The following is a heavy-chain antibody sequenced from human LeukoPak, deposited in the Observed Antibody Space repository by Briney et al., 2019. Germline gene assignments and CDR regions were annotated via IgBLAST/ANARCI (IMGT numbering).Heavy chain of an antibody. CDR3: TRAGRYCSGGSCYSFY. D-gene: IGHD2-15*01. Sequence: GGSLRLSCTASGFTFGDYAMSWFRQARGEGLEWVGFIRSKAHGGTTEYAASVKGRFTISRDDSKSIAYLQMDSLKTEDTAVYYCTRAGRYCSGGSCYSFYWGQGTLVTVSS. CDR2: IRSKAHGGTT. J-gene: IGHJ4*02. CDR1: GFTFGDYA. V-gene: IGHV3-49*03.